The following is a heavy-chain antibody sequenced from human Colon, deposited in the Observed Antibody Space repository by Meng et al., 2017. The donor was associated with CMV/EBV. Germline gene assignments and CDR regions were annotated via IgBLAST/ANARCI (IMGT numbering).Heavy chain of an antibody. D-gene: IGHD3-22*01. Sequence: SGVPLNSYGIHWVSQVPGKGLEWVAVLWYDGSRKYFADSVQGRFSISRDDSKNTVYLQMNSLRAEDTAVYYCARDNDGSSHYSQFDYWGQGTLVTVSS. V-gene: IGHV3-33*01. J-gene: IGHJ4*02. CDR1: GVPLNSYG. CDR3: ARDNDGSSHYSQFDY. CDR2: LWYDGSRK.